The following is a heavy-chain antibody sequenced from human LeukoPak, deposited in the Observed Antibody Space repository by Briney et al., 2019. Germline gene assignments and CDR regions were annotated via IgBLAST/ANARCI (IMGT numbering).Heavy chain of an antibody. Sequence: GGSLRLSCAASGFTFSGYAMTWVGQAPGRGLEWVSSITGSGDYTYYIDSVKGRFTISRDNSKNILYLQMNSLRGEDTALYYCAKDGLYYDGSAHVYYFDYWGQGTLVAVSS. CDR2: ITGSGDYT. V-gene: IGHV3-23*01. CDR3: AKDGLYYDGSAHVYYFDY. D-gene: IGHD3-22*01. CDR1: GFTFSGYA. J-gene: IGHJ4*02.